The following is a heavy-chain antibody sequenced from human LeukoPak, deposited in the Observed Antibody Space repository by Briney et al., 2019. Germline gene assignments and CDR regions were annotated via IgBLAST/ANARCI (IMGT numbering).Heavy chain of an antibody. J-gene: IGHJ3*02. V-gene: IGHV4-59*01. CDR3: AIVVGAHKGDAFDI. Sequence: SETLSLSCTVSGGSISSYYWSWIRQPPGKGLEWVGYIYYSGSTNYNPSLKSRVTISVDTSKNQFSLKLSSVTAADTAVYYCAIVVGAHKGDAFDIWGQGTMVTVSS. CDR2: IYYSGST. CDR1: GGSISSYY. D-gene: IGHD1-26*01.